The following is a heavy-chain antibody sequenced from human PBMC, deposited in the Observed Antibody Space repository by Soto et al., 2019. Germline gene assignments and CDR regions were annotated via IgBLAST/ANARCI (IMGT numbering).Heavy chain of an antibody. CDR2: ISYDGSNK. Sequence: PGGSVRLSCAASGFTFSSYGMHWVRQAPGKGLEWVAVISYDGSNKYYADSVKGRFTISRDNSKNTLYLQMNSLRAEDTAVYYCAKGSFVVVTAIVASTYYYGMDVWGQGTTVTVSS. CDR3: AKGSFVVVTAIVASTYYYGMDV. J-gene: IGHJ6*02. D-gene: IGHD2-21*02. V-gene: IGHV3-30*18. CDR1: GFTFSSYG.